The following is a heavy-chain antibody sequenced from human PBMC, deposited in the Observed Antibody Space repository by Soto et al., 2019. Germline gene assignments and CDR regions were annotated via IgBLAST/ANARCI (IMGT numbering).Heavy chain of an antibody. CDR3: VRDRDPMNREVIMTIGHLRI. CDR2: IWDDGSRK. V-gene: IGHV3-33*01. D-gene: IGHD3-10*01. CDR1: GFTFDTYA. Sequence: QVQLAESGGGVVQPGKSLRLSCEASGFTFDTYAMHWVRQAPGKGLEWVALIWDDGSRKEYLESVRGRFTISTDNSKNTLYRQMNSLRDEDTALYYCVRDRDPMNREVIMTIGHLRIWGRGALVSVST. J-gene: IGHJ2*01.